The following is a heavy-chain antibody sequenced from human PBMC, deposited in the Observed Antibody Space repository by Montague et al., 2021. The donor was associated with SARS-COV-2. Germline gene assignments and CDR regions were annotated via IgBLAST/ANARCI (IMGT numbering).Heavy chain of an antibody. CDR3: ARDRNDGYDRFFDY. CDR1: DASISTSNY. J-gene: IGHJ4*02. D-gene: IGHD5-12*01. CDR2: IHFTGTT. Sequence: SETLSLTCSVSDASISTSNYWGWLRQTPGKGLEWIASIHFTGTTXXKPXXXSRVIISVDTSKNQFSLKLTSLTAADTAIYFCARDRNDGYDRFFDYWGQGTLVTVSS. V-gene: IGHV4-39*07.